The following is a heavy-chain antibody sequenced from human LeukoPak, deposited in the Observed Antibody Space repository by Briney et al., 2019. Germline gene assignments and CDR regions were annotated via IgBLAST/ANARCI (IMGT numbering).Heavy chain of an antibody. V-gene: IGHV3-74*01. J-gene: IGHJ4*02. CDR2: INPEGTLT. CDR1: GFSFDRHW. D-gene: IGHD6-13*01. CDR3: ALSWKWGGFDY. Sequence: PGGSPRLSCTGSGFSFDRHWMHWVRQAPRKGLELVSHINPEGTLTTYADFVKGRFTISRDNAKNSLYLQMNSLRDEDTAVYYCALSWKWGGFDYWGQGTLVTVSS.